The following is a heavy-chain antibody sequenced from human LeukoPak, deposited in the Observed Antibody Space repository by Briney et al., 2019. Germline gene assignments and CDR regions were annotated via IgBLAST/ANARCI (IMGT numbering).Heavy chain of an antibody. CDR2: IYPNGGGT. CDR1: GYTFTGYY. V-gene: IGHV1-2*02. J-gene: IGHJ4*02. Sequence: ASVKVSCKASGYTFTGYYIHWVRQAPGQGLEWMGWIYPNGGGTTYAQKFQGRVTMTRDTSISTAYLEVSRLTYDDTAVYYCARDNNGNSFEYWGQGTLVAVSS. D-gene: IGHD1-26*01. CDR3: ARDNNGNSFEY.